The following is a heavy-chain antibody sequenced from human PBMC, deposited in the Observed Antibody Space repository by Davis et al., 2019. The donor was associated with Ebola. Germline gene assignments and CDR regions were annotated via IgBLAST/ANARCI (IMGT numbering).Heavy chain of an antibody. CDR3: ARDLRLYGTDV. D-gene: IGHD3-16*01. J-gene: IGHJ6*02. Sequence: GESLKISCAASGFTFSSYGMHWVRQAPGKGLEWVAVISYDGSNKYYADSVKGRFTISKDNSKNTLYLQMNNLRVEDTAVYYCARDLRLYGTDVWGQGTTVTVSS. CDR2: ISYDGSNK. CDR1: GFTFSSYG. V-gene: IGHV3-30*03.